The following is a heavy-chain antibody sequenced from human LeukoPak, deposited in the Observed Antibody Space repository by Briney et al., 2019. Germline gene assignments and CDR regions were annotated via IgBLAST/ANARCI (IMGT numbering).Heavy chain of an antibody. CDR3: ARDIPLAGEEEGPNWFDP. D-gene: IGHD6-19*01. V-gene: IGHV1-69*04. J-gene: IGHJ5*02. CDR1: GGTFSSYA. Sequence: ASVKVSCKASGGTFSSYAISWVRQAPGQGLEWMGRIIPIFGIANYAQKFQGRVTITADKSTSTAYMELSSLRSEDTAVYYCARDIPLAGEEEGPNWFDPWGQGTLVTVSS. CDR2: IIPIFGIA.